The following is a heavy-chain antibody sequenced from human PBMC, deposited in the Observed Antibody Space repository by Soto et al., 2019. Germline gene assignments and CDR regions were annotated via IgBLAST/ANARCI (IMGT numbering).Heavy chain of an antibody. CDR1: GGSISSNY. J-gene: IGHJ4*02. V-gene: IGHV4-59*01. Sequence: SETLSLTCSVSGGSISSNYWTWIRQPPGKGLEWIGYVYNSGSTNYNPSLKSRVTISEDTSKSQFSLKVNSMTAADTAVYYCARYRREAVAGYTLDNWGQGILVTVSS. CDR2: VYNSGST. D-gene: IGHD6-13*01. CDR3: ARYRREAVAGYTLDN.